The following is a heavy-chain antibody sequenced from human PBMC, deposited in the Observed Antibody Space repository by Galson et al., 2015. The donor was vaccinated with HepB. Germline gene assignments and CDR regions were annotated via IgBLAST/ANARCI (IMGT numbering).Heavy chain of an antibody. V-gene: IGHV3-23*01. J-gene: IGHJ4*02. CDR1: GFTFSSYA. D-gene: IGHD1-7*01. CDR2: VSGSGSTT. CDR3: AKDQSLGDHWNYVYFHY. Sequence: SLRLSCAASGFTFSSYAMSRVRQPPGKGLEWVSTVSGSGSTTYYADSVKGRFTISRDNSKNTLYLQMNSLRAEDTAVYYCAKDQSLGDHWNYVYFHYWGQGTLVTVSS.